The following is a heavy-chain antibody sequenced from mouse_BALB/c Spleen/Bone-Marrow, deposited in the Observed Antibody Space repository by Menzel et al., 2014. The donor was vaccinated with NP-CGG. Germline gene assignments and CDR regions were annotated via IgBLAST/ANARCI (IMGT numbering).Heavy chain of an antibody. CDR3: VLYGSMLLSYAREY. D-gene: IGHD1-1*01. V-gene: IGHV1S53*02. Sequence: QVQLQQSDAELVKPGASVMISCKASGYTFTDRAIHWVKQKPEQGLEWIGYISPGNDNIKYNEKFEGKATLTADRSSNTAYRHLSNLKSEDCAVCCCVLYGSMLLSYAREYWGQGTAVTVSS. J-gene: IGHJ4*01. CDR2: ISPGNDNI. CDR1: GYTFTDRA.